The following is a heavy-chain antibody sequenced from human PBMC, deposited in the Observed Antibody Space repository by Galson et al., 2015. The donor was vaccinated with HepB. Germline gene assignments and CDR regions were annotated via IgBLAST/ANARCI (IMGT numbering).Heavy chain of an antibody. CDR2: MNPNSGNT. D-gene: IGHD6-19*01. V-gene: IGHV1-8*01. J-gene: IGHJ6*02. Sequence: SVKVSCKASGYTFTSYDINWVRQATGQGLEWMGRMNPNSGNTGYAQKFQGRVTMTRNTSISTAYMELSSLRSEDTAVYYCARGGWGLYGMDVWGQGTTVTVSS. CDR1: GYTFTSYD. CDR3: ARGGWGLYGMDV.